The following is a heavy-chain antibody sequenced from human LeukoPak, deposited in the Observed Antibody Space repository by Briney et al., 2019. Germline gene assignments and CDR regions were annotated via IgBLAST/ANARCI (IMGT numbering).Heavy chain of an antibody. J-gene: IGHJ5*02. CDR2: INHSGST. Sequence: PSETLSLTCTVSGGSISSYYWSWIRQPPGKGLEWIREINHSGSTNYNPSLKSRVTISVDTSKNQFSLKLSSVTAADTAVYYCASTLDYDFWSGYFNWFDPWGQGTLVTVSS. CDR1: GGSISSYY. D-gene: IGHD3-3*01. CDR3: ASTLDYDFWSGYFNWFDP. V-gene: IGHV4-34*01.